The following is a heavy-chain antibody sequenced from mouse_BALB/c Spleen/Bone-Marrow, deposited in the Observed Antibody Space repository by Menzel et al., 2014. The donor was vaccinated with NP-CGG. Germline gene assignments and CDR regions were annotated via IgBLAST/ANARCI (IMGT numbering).Heavy chain of an antibody. CDR3: ANYYGNSQRAMDY. D-gene: IGHD1-1*01. Sequence: QVHAKQSGPELVKPGASVRISCKAFGYPFSSPWMNWVKQRPGPGLEWIGRIYSGDGDSNYNGNFKGKATLTADKSTTAAYMQLSSLSSVDSAVYFCANYYGNSQRAMDYWGQGTSVTVSS. V-gene: IGHV1-82*01. J-gene: IGHJ4*01. CDR2: IYSGDGDS. CDR1: GYPFSSPW.